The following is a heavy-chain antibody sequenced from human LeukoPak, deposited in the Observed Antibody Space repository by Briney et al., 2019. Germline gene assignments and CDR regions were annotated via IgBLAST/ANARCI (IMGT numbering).Heavy chain of an antibody. CDR1: GFTFSSYE. CDR2: ISSSGSVI. CDR3: ARDATPQYSSGWVFFDY. Sequence: GGSLRLSCAASGFTFSSYEMNWVRQAPGKGLEWVSYISSSGSVIHYADSVKGRFTISRDNAKNSLCLQMNSLRAEDTAVYYCARDATPQYSSGWVFFDYWGQGTLVTVSS. D-gene: IGHD6-25*01. V-gene: IGHV3-48*03. J-gene: IGHJ4*02.